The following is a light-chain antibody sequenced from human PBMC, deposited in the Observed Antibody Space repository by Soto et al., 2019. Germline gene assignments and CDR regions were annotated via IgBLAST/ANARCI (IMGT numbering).Light chain of an antibody. V-gene: IGKV1-5*03. CDR1: QSISSW. CDR2: KAS. CDR3: QKYNSYST. J-gene: IGKJ1*01. Sequence: DIQMTQSPSTLSASVGDRVTITCRASQSISSWLAWYQQKPGKAPKLLIYKASSLESGVPSRFSGSGSGTEFTLTISSLQAHDFATYYCQKYNSYSTFGQGTKVDIK.